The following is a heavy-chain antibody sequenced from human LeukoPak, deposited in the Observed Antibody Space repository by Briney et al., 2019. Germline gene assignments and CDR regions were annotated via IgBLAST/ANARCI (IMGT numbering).Heavy chain of an antibody. CDR1: GASISNYY. Sequence: PSETLSLTCNVSGASISNYYWSWIRQTPGKGLEWIGFIYYSGSTDYNPSLKSRVTMSVDTSKNQFSLKLSSVTAADTAVYYCARHYFRDYTFDYWGQGTQVTVSS. J-gene: IGHJ4*02. CDR2: IYYSGST. CDR3: ARHYFRDYTFDY. V-gene: IGHV4-59*08. D-gene: IGHD3-16*01.